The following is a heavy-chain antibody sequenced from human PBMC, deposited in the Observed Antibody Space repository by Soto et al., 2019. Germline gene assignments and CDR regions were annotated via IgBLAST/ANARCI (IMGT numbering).Heavy chain of an antibody. V-gene: IGHV4-34*01. CDR1: GGSFSGYY. CDR3: ARGWYYGSGSYYNPYYYYYGMDV. J-gene: IGHJ6*02. CDR2: INHSGST. Sequence: PSETLSLTCAVYGGSFSGYYLSWIRQPPGKGLEWIGEINHSGSTNYNPSLKSRVTISVDTSKNQFSLKLSSVTAADTAVYYCARGWYYGSGSYYNPYYYYYGMDVWGQGTTVTVYS. D-gene: IGHD3-10*01.